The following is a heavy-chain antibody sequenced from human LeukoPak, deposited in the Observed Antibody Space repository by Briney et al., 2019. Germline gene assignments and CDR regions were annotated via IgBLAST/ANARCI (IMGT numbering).Heavy chain of an antibody. CDR2: MNPNSGNT. V-gene: IGHV1-8*01. J-gene: IGHJ4*02. D-gene: IGHD3-22*01. Sequence: ASVKVSCKASGYTFTSYDINWVRQATGQGLEWMGWMNPNSGNTGYAQKFQGRVTMTRNTPISTAYMELSSLRSEDTAVYYCARGYNGVWTYYYDSSGYYYFDYWGQGTLVTVSS. CDR1: GYTFTSYD. CDR3: ARGYNGVWTYYYDSSGYYYFDY.